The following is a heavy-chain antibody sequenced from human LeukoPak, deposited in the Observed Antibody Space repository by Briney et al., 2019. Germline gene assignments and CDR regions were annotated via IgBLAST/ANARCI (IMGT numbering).Heavy chain of an antibody. J-gene: IGHJ4*02. CDR3: ARDQNYYGSGSYCNVDY. CDR2: INPNSGGT. V-gene: IGHV1-2*02. CDR1: GYTFTGYY. D-gene: IGHD3-10*01. Sequence: GASVKLSCKASGYTFTGYYMHWVRQAPGQGLEWMGWINPNSGGTNYAQKFQGRVTMTRDSSISTAYMELSSLRSDDTAVYYCARDQNYYGSGSYCNVDYWGQGTLVTVSS.